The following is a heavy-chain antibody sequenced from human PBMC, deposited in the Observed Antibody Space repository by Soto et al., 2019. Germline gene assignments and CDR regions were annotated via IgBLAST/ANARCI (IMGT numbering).Heavy chain of an antibody. V-gene: IGHV2-5*02. D-gene: IGHD3-16*02. CDR1: GFSLSTSGVG. J-gene: IGHJ4*02. CDR3: AHHITYYDYVWGSYRSYYFDY. CDR2: IYWDDDK. Sequence: QITLKESGPTLVKPTQTLTLTCTFSGFSLSTSGVGVGWIRQPPGKALEWLALIYWDDDKRYSPSLKGRLTRTKDTSKNQVVLTMTNMDPGDTATYYCAHHITYYDYVWGSYRSYYFDYWGQGTLVTVSS.